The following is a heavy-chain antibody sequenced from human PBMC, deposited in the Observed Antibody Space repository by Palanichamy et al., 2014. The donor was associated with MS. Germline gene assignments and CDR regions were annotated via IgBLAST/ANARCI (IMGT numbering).Heavy chain of an antibody. CDR2: IGDSGDRT. CDR3: AKVQMPHKLTTIFDY. Sequence: EVQLLESGGGLVQPGGSLRLSCAASGFTFSNYALCWVRQPPGQGLEWVSGIGDSGDRTFLADSVKGRFTISRDNSKNTLYLQMNNLRAEDTAVYYCAKVQMPHKLTTIFDYWGQGAPVPVSS. V-gene: IGHV3-23*01. J-gene: IGHJ4*02. D-gene: IGHD4-17*01. CDR1: GFTFSNYA.